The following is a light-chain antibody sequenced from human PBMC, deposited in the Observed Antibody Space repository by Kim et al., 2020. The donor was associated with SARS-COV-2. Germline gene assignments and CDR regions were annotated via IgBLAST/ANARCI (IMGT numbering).Light chain of an antibody. CDR1: QSLSRW. V-gene: IGKV1-5*01. CDR2: DAS. J-gene: IGKJ4*01. Sequence: DIQMTQSPSPLSAAVGDRVTITCRASQSLSRWLAWYQQKPGRAPKLLIYDASSLASGVPSRFSGSGSGTDFTLTISSLQPDDFATYYCQQYNRYALTFGGGTKVDIK. CDR3: QQYNRYALT.